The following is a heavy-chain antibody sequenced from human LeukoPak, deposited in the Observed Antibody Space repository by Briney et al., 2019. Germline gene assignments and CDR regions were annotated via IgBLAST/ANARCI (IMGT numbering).Heavy chain of an antibody. J-gene: IGHJ4*02. CDR2: ISTTGGST. CDR1: GFSFNNYA. D-gene: IGHD4-23*01. V-gene: IGHV3-23*01. Sequence: GGSLRLSCAASGFSFNNYAMSWVRQAPGKGLEWVSAISTTGGSTYYADSVKGRFTVSRGNSKNTLSLQMDSLRVEDTALYYCAKDWTTVVTPKGYYFDSWGQGTLVTVSS. CDR3: AKDWTTVVTPKGYYFDS.